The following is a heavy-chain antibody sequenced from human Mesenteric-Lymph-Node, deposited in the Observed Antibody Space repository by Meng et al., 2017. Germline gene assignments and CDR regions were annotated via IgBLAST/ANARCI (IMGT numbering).Heavy chain of an antibody. V-gene: IGHV4-39*07. CDR1: GGSISSSSYY. CDR2: IYYSGST. J-gene: IGHJ5*02. CDR3: ARDSYGDYVQGCFDP. Sequence: SETLSLTCTVSGGSISSSSYYWGWIRQPPGKGLEWIGSIYYSGSTYYNPSLKSRVTISVDTSKNQFSLKLSSVTAADTAVYFCARDSYGDYVQGCFDPWGHGTLVTVSS. D-gene: IGHD4-17*01.